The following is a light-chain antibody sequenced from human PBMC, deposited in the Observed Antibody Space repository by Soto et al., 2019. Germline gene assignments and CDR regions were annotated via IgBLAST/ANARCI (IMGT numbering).Light chain of an antibody. Sequence: DIQMTQSPSSLSASVGDRVTISCRASQSIRTYLHWYQQKPGKAPKLLIYAASSSQSGVPSRFSGSGFGTDFTLTISSLQAEDFATYFCQQSYTNPRPFGPGTKVDL. V-gene: IGKV1-39*01. J-gene: IGKJ3*01. CDR2: AAS. CDR3: QQSYTNPRP. CDR1: QSIRTY.